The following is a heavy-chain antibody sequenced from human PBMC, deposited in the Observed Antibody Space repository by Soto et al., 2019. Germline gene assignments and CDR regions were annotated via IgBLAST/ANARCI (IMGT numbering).Heavy chain of an antibody. J-gene: IGHJ5*02. D-gene: IGHD3-16*01. Sequence: PSETLSLTCTDSGGSISSYYWSWIRQPPGKGLEWIGYIYYSGSTNYNPSLKSRVTISVDTSKNQFSLKLSSVTAADKAVYYCARDRGGITVSAKPLGEWFDPWGQGTLVTVSS. CDR1: GGSISSYY. V-gene: IGHV4-59*01. CDR2: IYYSGST. CDR3: ARDRGGITVSAKPLGEWFDP.